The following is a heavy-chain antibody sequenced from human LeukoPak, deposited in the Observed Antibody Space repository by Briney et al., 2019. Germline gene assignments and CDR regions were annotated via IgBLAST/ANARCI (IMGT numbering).Heavy chain of an antibody. Sequence: PGGSLRLSCAASGFTFSSYAMSWVRQAPGKGLEWVSAISGSGSNTYYADSVKGRFTISRDNSKNTLYLQMNSLRAEDTAVYYCAKDKGQQLGPYYYYGMDVWGQGTTVTVSS. CDR2: ISGSGSNT. D-gene: IGHD6-13*01. CDR3: AKDKGQQLGPYYYYGMDV. CDR1: GFTFSSYA. J-gene: IGHJ6*02. V-gene: IGHV3-23*01.